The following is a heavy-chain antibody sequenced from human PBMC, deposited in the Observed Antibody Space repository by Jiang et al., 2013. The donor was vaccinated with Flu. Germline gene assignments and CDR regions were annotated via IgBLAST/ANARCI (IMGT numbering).Heavy chain of an antibody. V-gene: IGHV3-30*18. CDR3: AKGDFWSGYNPCDY. D-gene: IGHD3-3*01. J-gene: IGHJ4*02. CDR2: ISNYETDK. Sequence: PGKGLEWLAVISNYETDKYYADSVKGRFTISRDNSKNTLYLQMNSLRAEDTAVYYCAKGDFWSGYNPCDYWGQGTLVTVSS.